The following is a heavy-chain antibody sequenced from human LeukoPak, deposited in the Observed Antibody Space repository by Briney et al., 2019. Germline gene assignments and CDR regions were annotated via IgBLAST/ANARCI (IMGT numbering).Heavy chain of an antibody. Sequence: GGSLRLSCAASGFTVSSNYMSWVRQAPGKGLEWVSVIYSGGSTYYADSVKGRFTISRDNSKNTLYLQMNSLRAEDTAVYYCARGGFWYDFWSGYYPYYFDYWGQGTLATVSS. J-gene: IGHJ4*02. CDR3: ARGGFWYDFWSGYYPYYFDY. CDR1: GFTVSSNY. CDR2: IYSGGST. V-gene: IGHV3-53*01. D-gene: IGHD3-3*01.